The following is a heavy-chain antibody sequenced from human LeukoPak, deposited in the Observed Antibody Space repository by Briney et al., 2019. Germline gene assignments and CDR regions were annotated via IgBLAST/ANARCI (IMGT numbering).Heavy chain of an antibody. CDR1: GGSFSGYY. Sequence: SETLSLTCAVYGGSFSGYYWSWIRQPPGKGLEWIAEINHSGSTNYNPSLKSRVTISVDTSRSQVSLKLSSVTAADTAVYYCTRRRDGYLNPFDYWGQGTLVTVSS. D-gene: IGHD5-24*01. V-gene: IGHV4-34*01. CDR2: INHSGST. J-gene: IGHJ4*02. CDR3: TRRRDGYLNPFDY.